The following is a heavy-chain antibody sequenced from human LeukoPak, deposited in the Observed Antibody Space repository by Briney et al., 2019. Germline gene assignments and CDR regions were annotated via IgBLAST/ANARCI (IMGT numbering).Heavy chain of an antibody. Sequence: SETLSLTCTVSGGSISSSSYYWGWIRQPPGKGLEWIGSIYYSGSTYYNPSLKSRVTISVDTSKNQFSLKLSSVTAADTAVYYCAGNLSGIAVAGHDYWGQGTLVTVSS. CDR3: AGNLSGIAVAGHDY. CDR1: GGSISSSSYY. J-gene: IGHJ4*02. V-gene: IGHV4-39*07. CDR2: IYYSGST. D-gene: IGHD6-19*01.